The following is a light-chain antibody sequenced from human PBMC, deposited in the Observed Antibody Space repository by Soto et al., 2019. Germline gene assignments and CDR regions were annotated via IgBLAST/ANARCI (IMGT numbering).Light chain of an antibody. CDR2: SNN. CDR3: KSYAGSNTYV. CDR1: SXNIGSNT. Sequence: QSVLTQPPSASGTPGQRVTISCSGSSXNIGSNTVNWYQQLPGTAPKLLIYSNNQRPSGVPDRFSGSKSGTSASLAISGLQSEDEADYFCKSYAGSNTYVFGSGTKV. J-gene: IGLJ1*01. V-gene: IGLV1-44*01.